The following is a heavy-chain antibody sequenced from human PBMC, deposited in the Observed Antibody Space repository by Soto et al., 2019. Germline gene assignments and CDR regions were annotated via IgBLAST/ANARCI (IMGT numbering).Heavy chain of an antibody. CDR2: INPNSGDT. J-gene: IGHJ5*02. CDR3: ARGPYRNWFAP. D-gene: IGHD1-26*01. Sequence: ASVKVSCKASGYTFTAYYIHWVRQAPGQGLEWMGWINPNSGDTTSARKFRGRVTMTRDTSITTVYMVLSRLRTDDTAVYYCARGPYRNWFAPWGQGTLVTVSS. V-gene: IGHV1-2*02. CDR1: GYTFTAYY.